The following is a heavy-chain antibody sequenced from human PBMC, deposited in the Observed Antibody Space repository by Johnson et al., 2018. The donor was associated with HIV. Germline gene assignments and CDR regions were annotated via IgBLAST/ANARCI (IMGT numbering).Heavy chain of an antibody. CDR2: ISWSSGSI. Sequence: VQLVEYGGGLVQPGGSLRLSCAASGFTFDDYAMHWVRQAPGKGLEWVSGISWSSGSIGYADSVKGRFTISRDNAKNSLSLQMNSLRAEDTAVYYCARAPEVRGVDAFDVWGQGTVVTVSS. D-gene: IGHD3-10*01. J-gene: IGHJ3*01. V-gene: IGHV3-9*01. CDR3: ARAPEVRGVDAFDV. CDR1: GFTFDDYA.